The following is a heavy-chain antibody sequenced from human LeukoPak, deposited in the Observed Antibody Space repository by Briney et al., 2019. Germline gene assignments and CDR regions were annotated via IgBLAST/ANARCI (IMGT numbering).Heavy chain of an antibody. CDR3: STDRGVTS. Sequence: KPGGSLRLSCAASGFPFTNAWMNWVRQAPRKGLEWVGRIKSKRDGETADYAAPVKGRFTISRDDSRNTLYLQMNSLETEDTAVYYCSTDRGVTSCGQGTLVTVSS. CDR2: IKSKRDGETA. J-gene: IGHJ5*02. CDR1: GFPFTNAW. V-gene: IGHV3-15*01. D-gene: IGHD3-10*01.